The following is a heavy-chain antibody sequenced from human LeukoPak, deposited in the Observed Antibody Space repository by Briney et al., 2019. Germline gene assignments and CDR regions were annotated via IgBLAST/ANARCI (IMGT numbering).Heavy chain of an antibody. CDR2: IYYSGST. CDR3: ARMRSGWFDP. Sequence: SETLSLTCIVSGGSISSYYWSWIRQPPGKGLEWIGYIYYSGSTNYNPSLKSRVTISVDTSKNQFSLKLSSVTAADTAVYYCARMRSGWFDPWGQGTLVTVSS. D-gene: IGHD1-26*01. V-gene: IGHV4-59*01. J-gene: IGHJ5*02. CDR1: GGSISSYY.